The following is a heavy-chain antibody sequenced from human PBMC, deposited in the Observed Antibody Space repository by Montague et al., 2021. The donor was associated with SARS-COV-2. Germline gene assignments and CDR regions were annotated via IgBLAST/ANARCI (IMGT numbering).Heavy chain of an antibody. Sequence: SETLSLTCTVSGGSISNFYWTWIRSPPGKGLDWIGSISYTGSTNYNPSLKSRVAISVDTSKNQFSLKLTSVTAADTAFYDCARINPTGVDFWGQGTLVTVSS. CDR1: GGSISNFY. CDR3: ARINPTGVDF. D-gene: IGHD1-14*01. V-gene: IGHV4-59*12. J-gene: IGHJ4*02. CDR2: ISYTGST.